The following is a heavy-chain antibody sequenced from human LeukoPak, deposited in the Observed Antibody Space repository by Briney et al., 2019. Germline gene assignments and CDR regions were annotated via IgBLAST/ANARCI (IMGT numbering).Heavy chain of an antibody. CDR2: INPNSGGT. V-gene: IGHV1-2*02. CDR1: GYTFTGYY. J-gene: IGHJ3*02. CDR3: ARCSSTSCYTTNDAFDI. Sequence: ASVKVSCRASGYTFTGYYMHWVRQAPGQGLEWMGWINPNSGGTNYAQKFQGRVTMTRDTSISTAYMELSRLRSDDTAVYYCARCSSTSCYTTNDAFDIWGQGTMVTVSS. D-gene: IGHD2-2*02.